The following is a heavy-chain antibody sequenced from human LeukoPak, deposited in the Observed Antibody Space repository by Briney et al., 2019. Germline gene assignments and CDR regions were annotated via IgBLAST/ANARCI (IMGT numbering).Heavy chain of an antibody. CDR2: IYTSGST. V-gene: IGHV4-4*07. CDR1: GGSISSYY. J-gene: IGHJ4*02. Sequence: SETLSLTCTVSGGSISSYYWTWIRQPAGKGLEWIGRIYTSGSTNYNPSLKSRATMSVDTSKNQFSLNLSSVTAADTAVYYCASRAAVAGARIPIDYWGQGTLVTVSS. CDR3: ASRAAVAGARIPIDY. D-gene: IGHD6-19*01.